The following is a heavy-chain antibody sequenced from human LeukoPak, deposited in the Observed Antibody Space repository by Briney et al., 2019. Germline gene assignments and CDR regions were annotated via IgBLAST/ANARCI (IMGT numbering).Heavy chain of an antibody. CDR3: AKSRSAAACDY. Sequence: QPGGSLRLSCAASGFTFSSYGMHWVRQAPGKGLEWVAVISYDGSNKYYADSVKGRFTISRDNSKNTLYLQMNSLRAEDTAVYYCAKSRSAAACDYWGQGTLVTVSS. V-gene: IGHV3-30*18. J-gene: IGHJ4*02. CDR2: ISYDGSNK. CDR1: GFTFSSYG. D-gene: IGHD6-13*01.